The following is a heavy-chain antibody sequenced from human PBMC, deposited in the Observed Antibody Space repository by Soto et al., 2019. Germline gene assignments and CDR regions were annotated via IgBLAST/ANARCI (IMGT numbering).Heavy chain of an antibody. J-gene: IGHJ4*02. V-gene: IGHV4-31*03. CDR2: IHYSGRT. CDR1: DGYIRSRGCY. CDR3: ATAPDSTGSIRFAFDY. Sequence: TQAHSNSVSDGYIRSRGCYWSLNSQHQGKGLDWIGYIHYSGRTYYNPSLKSRVSISVDTSKNQFSLKLSSVTAADTAVYYCATAPDSTGSIRFAFDYWVQGTLVIVSS. D-gene: IGHD3-22*01.